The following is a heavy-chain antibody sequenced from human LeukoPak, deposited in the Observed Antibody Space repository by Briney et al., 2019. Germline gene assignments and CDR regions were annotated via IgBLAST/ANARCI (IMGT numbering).Heavy chain of an antibody. CDR1: GFTFSSYW. J-gene: IGHJ4*02. V-gene: IGHV3-7*01. D-gene: IGHD6-19*01. CDR3: ARDVVEWLVRVFDY. Sequence: GGSLRLSCAASGFTFSSYWMSWVRQAPGKGLGWVANIKQDGSEKYYVDSVKGRFTISRDNAKNSLYLQMNSLRAEDTAVYYCARDVVEWLVRVFDYWGQGTLVTVSS. CDR2: IKQDGSEK.